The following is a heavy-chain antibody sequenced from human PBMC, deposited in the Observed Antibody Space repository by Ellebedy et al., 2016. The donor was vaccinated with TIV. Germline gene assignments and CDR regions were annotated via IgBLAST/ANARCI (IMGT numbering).Heavy chain of an antibody. V-gene: IGHV1-46*01. CDR1: GYTFTSYY. D-gene: IGHD1-26*01. J-gene: IGHJ6*02. CDR2: IDPSGGST. Sequence: AASVKVSCKASGYTFTSYYMHWVRQAPGQGLAWMGVIDPSGGSTDYAQKFQGRVNMTRDTSTSTVYMELGSLRSDDTAVYYCARDRIVGSSSPYYNGMDVWGQGTTVTVSS. CDR3: ARDRIVGSSSPYYNGMDV.